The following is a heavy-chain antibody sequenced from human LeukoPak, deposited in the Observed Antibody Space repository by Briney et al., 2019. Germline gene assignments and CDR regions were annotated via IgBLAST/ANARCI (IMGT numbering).Heavy chain of an antibody. CDR1: GFTFDDYA. Sequence: TGGSLRLSCAASGFTFDDYAMHWVRQAPGKGLEWVSLISGVGGSTYYADSAKGRFTISTDNSKNSLYLQMNSLRTEDTALYYCAKGADPLQFDFGVFLYYYHYYMDVWGKGTTVTVSS. J-gene: IGHJ6*03. CDR3: AKGADPLQFDFGVFLYYYHYYMDV. V-gene: IGHV3-43*02. CDR2: ISGVGGST. D-gene: IGHD5-24*01.